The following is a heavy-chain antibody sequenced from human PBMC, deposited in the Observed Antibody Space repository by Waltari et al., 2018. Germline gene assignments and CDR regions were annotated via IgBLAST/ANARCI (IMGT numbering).Heavy chain of an antibody. V-gene: IGHV3-30-3*01. CDR3: ARGPIIGGNWGFDY. J-gene: IGHJ4*02. CDR1: GFTFSSYA. CDR2: ISYDGSNK. D-gene: IGHD7-27*01. Sequence: QVQLVESGGGVVQPGRSLRLSCAASGFTFSSYAMHWVRQAPGKGLEWVAVISYDGSNKYYADSVKDRFTISRDNSKNTLYLQMNSLRAEDTAVYYCARGPIIGGNWGFDYWGQGTLVTVSS.